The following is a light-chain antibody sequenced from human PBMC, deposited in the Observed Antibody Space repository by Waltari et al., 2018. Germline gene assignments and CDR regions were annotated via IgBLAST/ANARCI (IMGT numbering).Light chain of an antibody. V-gene: IGLV1-40*01. CDR3: LSFDSSLSASV. J-gene: IGLJ3*02. Sequence: QSVLTQPPSMSGAPGQKATIPCTGCSSNSGAGSDVHWYQQFPGTAPKLLIFGSTNRPSGVPGRFFGPKSCTSASRAIAGLQSEDEAVYYCLSFDSSLSASVFGGGTKLTVL. CDR2: GST. CDR1: SSNSGAGSD.